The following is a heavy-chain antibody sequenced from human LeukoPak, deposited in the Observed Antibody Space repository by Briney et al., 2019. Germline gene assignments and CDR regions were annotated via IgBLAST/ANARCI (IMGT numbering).Heavy chain of an antibody. CDR2: IYHSGST. Sequence: SETLSLTCTVSGGSISSRSYYWGWLRQPPGKGLEWIGSIYHSGSTYYNPSLKSRVTISVDTSKNQFSLKLSSVTAADTAVYYCARDRYSGWLRIDYWGQGTLVTASS. V-gene: IGHV4-39*07. CDR3: ARDRYSGWLRIDY. J-gene: IGHJ4*02. CDR1: GGSISSRSYY. D-gene: IGHD5-12*01.